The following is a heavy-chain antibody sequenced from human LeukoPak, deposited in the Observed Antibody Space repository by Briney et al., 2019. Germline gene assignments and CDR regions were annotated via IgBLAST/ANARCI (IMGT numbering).Heavy chain of an antibody. CDR2: ISGSGGST. V-gene: IGHV3-23*01. CDR3: AKNPVGFIVPDY. Sequence: GGSLRLSCAASGFTFSSYAMSWVRQAPGKGLEWVSAISGSGGSTYYADSVKGRFTISRDNSKNTLYLQMNSLRAEDTAVFYCAKNPVGFIVPDYWGQGTLVTVSS. D-gene: IGHD2-2*01. J-gene: IGHJ4*02. CDR1: GFTFSSYA.